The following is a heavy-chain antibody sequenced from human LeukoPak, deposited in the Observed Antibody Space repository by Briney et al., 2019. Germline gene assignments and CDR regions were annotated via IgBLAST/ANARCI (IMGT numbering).Heavy chain of an antibody. CDR1: GYTFTSYD. Sequence: ASVKVSCKASGYTFTSYDINWVRQAAGQGLEWMGWMNPNSGNTGYAQKFQGRVTITRNTSISTAYMELSSLRSEDTAAYSCARGPSWSGYSQPYYFDYWGQGTLVTVSS. J-gene: IGHJ4*02. CDR3: ARGPSWSGYSQPYYFDY. CDR2: MNPNSGNT. V-gene: IGHV1-8*03. D-gene: IGHD3-3*01.